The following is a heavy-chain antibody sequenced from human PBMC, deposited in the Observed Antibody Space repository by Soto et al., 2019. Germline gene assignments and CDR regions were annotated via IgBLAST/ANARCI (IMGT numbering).Heavy chain of an antibody. V-gene: IGHV5-51*01. CDR3: ATLGYCSGGSCYDYYYYGMDV. CDR1: GYSFTSYC. CDR2: IYPGDSDT. J-gene: IGHJ6*02. Sequence: PGESLKISCKGSGYSFTSYCIGWVRQMPGKGLEWMGIIYPGDSDTRYSPSFQGQVTISADKSISTAYLQWSSLKASDTAMYYCATLGYCSGGSCYDYYYYGMDVWGQGTTVTVSS. D-gene: IGHD2-15*01.